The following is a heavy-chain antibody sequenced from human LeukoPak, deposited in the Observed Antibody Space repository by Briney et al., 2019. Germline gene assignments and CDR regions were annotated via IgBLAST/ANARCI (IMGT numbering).Heavy chain of an antibody. Sequence: ASVKVSCKASGYSFTTYYLHWVRQAPGRGLKWMAWISPTSGGTKYAQKFQGRVTLTRDTSINTAYMELSRLTFDDTAVYYCATDIPSGWSLYWGQGTLVTVSS. V-gene: IGHV1-2*02. J-gene: IGHJ4*02. CDR1: GYSFTTYY. CDR3: ATDIPSGWSLY. CDR2: ISPTSGGT. D-gene: IGHD6-19*01.